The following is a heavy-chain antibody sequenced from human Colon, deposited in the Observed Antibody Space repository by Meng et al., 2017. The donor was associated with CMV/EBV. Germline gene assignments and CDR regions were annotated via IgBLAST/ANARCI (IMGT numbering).Heavy chain of an antibody. Sequence: QVQVGQSGAEVKKPGASVKVSCKASGYTFTDNYMHWVRQAPGQGLEWMGWINPNSGGTNYAQKFQGRVTMTRDTSISTAYMELSRLRSDDTAVYYCARGKNYYDSSGYRKGLDYWGQGTLVTVSS. CDR1: GYTFTDNY. CDR2: INPNSGGT. V-gene: IGHV1-2*02. D-gene: IGHD3-22*01. J-gene: IGHJ4*02. CDR3: ARGKNYYDSSGYRKGLDY.